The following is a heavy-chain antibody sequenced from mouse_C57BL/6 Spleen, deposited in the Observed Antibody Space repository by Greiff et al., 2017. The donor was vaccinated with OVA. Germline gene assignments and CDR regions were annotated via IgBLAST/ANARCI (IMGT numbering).Heavy chain of an antibody. CDR2: IYPGDGDT. D-gene: IGHD2-3*01. Sequence: QVQLQQSGPELVKPGASVKISCKASGYAFSSSWMNWVKQRPGKGLEWIGRIYPGDGDTNYNGKFKGKATLTADKSSSTAYMQLSSLTSEDSAVYCCLDGYYVGYWGQGTTLTVSS. V-gene: IGHV1-82*01. J-gene: IGHJ2*01. CDR3: LDGYYVGY. CDR1: GYAFSSSW.